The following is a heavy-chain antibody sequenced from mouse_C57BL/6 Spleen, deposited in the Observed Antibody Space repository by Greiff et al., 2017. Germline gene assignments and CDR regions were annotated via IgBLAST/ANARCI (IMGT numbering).Heavy chain of an antibody. CDR3: ARRDGHYRVYFDY. D-gene: IGHD2-3*01. CDR2: IDPSDSYT. CDR1: GYTFTSYW. Sequence: QVQLQQPGAELVMPGASVKLSCTASGYTFTSYWMHWVKQRPGQGLEWIGEIDPSDSYTNYNQKFKGKSTLTVDKSSSTAYMQLSSLTSEDSAVYDCARRDGHYRVYFDYWGQGTTLTVSS. V-gene: IGHV1-69*01. J-gene: IGHJ2*01.